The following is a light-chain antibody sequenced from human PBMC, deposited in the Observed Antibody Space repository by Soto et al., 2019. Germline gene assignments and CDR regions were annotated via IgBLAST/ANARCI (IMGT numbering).Light chain of an antibody. V-gene: IGLV1-47*01. CDR1: SSNIGTNY. J-gene: IGLJ3*02. CDR3: AVWDDSLSGVV. CDR2: GNN. Sequence: HSVLTQPPSASGTPGQTVTISSSGSSSNIGTNYVFWYQQLPGTAPKLLIYGNNQRPSGVPDRFSDSRSGTSASLAISGLRPEDEADYYCAVWDDSLSGVVFGGGTKLTVL.